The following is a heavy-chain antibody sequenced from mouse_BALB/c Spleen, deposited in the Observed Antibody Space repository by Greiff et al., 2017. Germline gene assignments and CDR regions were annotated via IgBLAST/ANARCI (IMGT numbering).Heavy chain of an antibody. J-gene: IGHJ3*01. CDR3: ARSSDYYGPWFAY. Sequence: QVQLQQSGAELVRPGSSVKISCKASGYAFSSYWMNWVKQRPGQGLEWIGQIYPGDGDTNYNGKFKGKATLTADKSSSTAYMQLSSLTSEDAAVYFCARSSDYYGPWFAYWGQGTLVTVAA. CDR1: GYAFSSYW. V-gene: IGHV1-80*01. D-gene: IGHD1-2*01. CDR2: IYPGDGDT.